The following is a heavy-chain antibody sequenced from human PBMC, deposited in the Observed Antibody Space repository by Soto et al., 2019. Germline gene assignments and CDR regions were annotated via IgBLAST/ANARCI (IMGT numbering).Heavy chain of an antibody. CDR2: ISGSGGST. D-gene: IGHD3-10*01. CDR3: AKGSPYYYGSGSYLFFDY. CDR1: GFTFSSYA. V-gene: IGHV3-23*01. Sequence: GGSLRLSCAASGFTFSSYAMSWVRQAPGKGLEWVSAISGSGGSTYYADSVKGRFTISRDNSKNTLYLQMNSLRAEDTAVYYCAKGSPYYYGSGSYLFFDYWGQGTLVTVSS. J-gene: IGHJ4*02.